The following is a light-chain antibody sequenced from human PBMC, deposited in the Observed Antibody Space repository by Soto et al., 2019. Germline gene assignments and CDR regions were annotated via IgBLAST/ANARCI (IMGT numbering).Light chain of an antibody. J-gene: IGKJ1*01. CDR1: QSVSSN. Sequence: EIVMTQSPATLSVSPGERATLSCRASQSVSSNLAWYQQKPGQAPRLLIYGASIRATGIPARFSGSGSGTEFTLTISSLQSEDFAVYYCQAPKRTFGQGTKVEIK. V-gene: IGKV3-15*01. CDR2: GAS. CDR3: QAPKRT.